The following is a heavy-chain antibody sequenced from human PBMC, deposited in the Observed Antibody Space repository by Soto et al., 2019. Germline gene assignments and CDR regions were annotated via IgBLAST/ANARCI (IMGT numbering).Heavy chain of an antibody. D-gene: IGHD5-12*01. Sequence: EVQLLESGGGLVQPGGSLRLSCAASAFTFRNYGMNWVRKAPGKGLEWDSAISGSGDNTYYADSVKGRFTISRDNSKNILYLQMNSLRAEDTAVYYCAKETGHRGPYDYWGQGTLVTVSS. CDR2: ISGSGDNT. V-gene: IGHV3-23*01. J-gene: IGHJ4*02. CDR1: AFTFRNYG. CDR3: AKETGHRGPYDY.